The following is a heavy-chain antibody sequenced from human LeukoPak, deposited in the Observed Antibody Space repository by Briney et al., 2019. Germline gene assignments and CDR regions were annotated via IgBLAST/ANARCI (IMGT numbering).Heavy chain of an antibody. CDR2: IYSSGTT. CDR1: RYSISSGFY. Sequence: SETLSLTCSVSRYSISSGFYWGWIRQPPGKGLEWIGSIYSSGTTYYNPSLKSRVTISVDTSKNQVSLNLRSVTAADTAVYYCARLEGSGWYSGFDYWGQGTLVTVSS. D-gene: IGHD6-19*01. V-gene: IGHV4-38-2*02. J-gene: IGHJ4*02. CDR3: ARLEGSGWYSGFDY.